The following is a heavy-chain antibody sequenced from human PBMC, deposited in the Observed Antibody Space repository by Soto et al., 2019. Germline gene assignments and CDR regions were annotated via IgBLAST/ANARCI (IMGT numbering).Heavy chain of an antibody. Sequence: QVQLVQSGAEVNKPGASVKVSCKASGYTFTSYGISWVRQAPGQGIELMGWISAYNGNTNYAQKLQGRVTMTTDTSTSTDYMELRSLRSDDTAVDYCARAHRSSGYAPWGQGNLVNVSS. CDR3: ARAHRSSGYAP. V-gene: IGHV1-18*01. CDR1: GYTFTSYG. D-gene: IGHD6-13*01. J-gene: IGHJ5*02. CDR2: ISAYNGNT.